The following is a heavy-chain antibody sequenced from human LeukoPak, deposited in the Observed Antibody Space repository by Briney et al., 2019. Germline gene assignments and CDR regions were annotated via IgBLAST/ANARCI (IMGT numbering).Heavy chain of an antibody. D-gene: IGHD6-6*01. V-gene: IGHV3-23*01. CDR2: ISGSGGST. CDR3: TKGSGSSRPYYFDY. J-gene: IGHJ4*02. Sequence: GGSLRLSCAAPGFTFSSYAMSWVRQAPGKGLEWVSAISGSGGSTYYADSVKGRFTISRDNSKNTLYLQMNSLRAEDTAVYYCTKGSGSSRPYYFDYWGQGTLVTVSS. CDR1: GFTFSSYA.